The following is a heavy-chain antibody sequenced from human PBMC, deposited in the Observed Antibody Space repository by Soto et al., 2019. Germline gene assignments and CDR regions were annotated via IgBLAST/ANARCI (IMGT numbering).Heavy chain of an antibody. D-gene: IGHD3-22*01. V-gene: IGHV4-31*03. J-gene: IGHJ3*02. Sequence: QVQLQELGPGLVKPSQTLSLTCTVSGGSISSGGYYWSWIRQHPGKGLEWIGYIYYSGSTYYNPSLKSRITISVDTSKNQFALKLSSVTAADTAVYYCARDYYDSSGYLVDAFDIWGQGTMVTVSS. CDR2: IYYSGST. CDR3: ARDYYDSSGYLVDAFDI. CDR1: GGSISSGGYY.